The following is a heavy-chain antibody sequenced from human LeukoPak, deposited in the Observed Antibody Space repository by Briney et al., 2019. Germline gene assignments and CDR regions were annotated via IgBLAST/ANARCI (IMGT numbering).Heavy chain of an antibody. CDR2: IISSGAST. Sequence: GGSLRLSCAASGFTFSTSAMTWVRQAPGKGLEWVSGIISSGASTYYADSVKGRFTISRDNSKNTLYLQMNSLRVEDTAVYYCAKGVLKGYYYYGMDVWGQGTTVTVSS. CDR1: GFTFSTSA. CDR3: AKGVLKGYYYYGMDV. J-gene: IGHJ6*02. D-gene: IGHD4/OR15-4a*01. V-gene: IGHV3-23*01.